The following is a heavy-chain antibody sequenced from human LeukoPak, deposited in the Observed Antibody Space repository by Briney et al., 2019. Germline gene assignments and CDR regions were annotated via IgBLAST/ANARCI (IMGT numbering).Heavy chain of an antibody. Sequence: GGSLRLSCAASGFTFSSYWISWVRQAPGKGLEWVANIKQDGSEKYYVDSVEGRFTISRDNAKNSLYLQMNSLRAEDTAVYYCARRPFYGDSYYFDYWGQGTLVTVSS. D-gene: IGHD4-17*01. V-gene: IGHV3-7*03. J-gene: IGHJ4*02. CDR1: GFTFSSYW. CDR2: IKQDGSEK. CDR3: ARRPFYGDSYYFDY.